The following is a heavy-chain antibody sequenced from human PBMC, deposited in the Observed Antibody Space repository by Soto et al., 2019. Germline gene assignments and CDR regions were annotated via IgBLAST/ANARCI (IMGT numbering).Heavy chain of an antibody. D-gene: IGHD1-1*01. CDR1: GYTLSELS. CDR2: FDPEGGET. Sequence: QVQLIQSGAEVKKPGASLKVSCKVSGYTLSELSIHWVRQAPGEGLEWVGGFDPEGGETFYAQRFQGRVAMTEDTSTDTAYMELSSLRSDDTALYYGATQMEWEACDVWGQGTLVTVSS. V-gene: IGHV1-24*01. J-gene: IGHJ3*01. CDR3: ATQMEWEACDV.